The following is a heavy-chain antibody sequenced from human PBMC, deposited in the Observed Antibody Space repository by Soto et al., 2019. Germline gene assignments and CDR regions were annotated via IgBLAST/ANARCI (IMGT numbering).Heavy chain of an antibody. D-gene: IGHD6-13*01. J-gene: IGHJ6*02. V-gene: IGHV3-11*01. CDR3: AREEYSSSWFTGDGMDV. Sequence: QVQLVESAGGLVKPGGSLRLSCAASGFTVSDYYMSWIRQAPGKGLEWVSYISSSGSTIYYADSVKGRFTISRDNAKNSLYLQMNSLRAEDTAVYYCAREEYSSSWFTGDGMDVWGQGTTVTVSS. CDR2: ISSSGSTI. CDR1: GFTVSDYY.